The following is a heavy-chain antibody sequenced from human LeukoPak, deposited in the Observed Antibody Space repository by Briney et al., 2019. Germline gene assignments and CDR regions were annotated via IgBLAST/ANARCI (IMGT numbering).Heavy chain of an antibody. CDR3: ARGLGDYDSSGYHHDY. CDR2: INHSGST. CDR1: GGSFSGYY. D-gene: IGHD3-22*01. J-gene: IGHJ4*02. V-gene: IGHV4-34*01. Sequence: SETLSLTCAVYGGSFSGYYWSWIRQPPGKGLEWIGEINHSGSTNYNPSLKSRVTISVDTSKNQFSLKLSAVNAADTAVYYCARGLGDYDSSGYHHDYWGQGTLVTVSS.